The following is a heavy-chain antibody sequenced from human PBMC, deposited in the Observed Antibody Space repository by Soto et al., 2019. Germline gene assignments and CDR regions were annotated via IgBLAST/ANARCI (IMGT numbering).Heavy chain of an antibody. CDR2: INSDGGTT. J-gene: IGHJ4*02. V-gene: IGHV3-74*01. CDR3: VLVAATFSY. Sequence: GGSLRLSCAASGFIFSSYWMHWVRQAPGKGLVWVSRINSDGGTTSYADSVKGRFTISRDNAKNTLYLQLNSLRAEDTALYYCVLVAATFSYWGQGTLVTVSS. D-gene: IGHD2-15*01. CDR1: GFIFSSYW.